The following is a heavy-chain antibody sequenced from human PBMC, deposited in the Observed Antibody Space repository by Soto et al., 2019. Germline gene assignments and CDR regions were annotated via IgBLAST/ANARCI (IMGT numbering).Heavy chain of an antibody. J-gene: IGHJ1*01. CDR2: IYYSGST. CDR3: ARSSVAGAGYFQH. D-gene: IGHD6-19*01. V-gene: IGHV4-31*03. Sequence: QVQLQESGPGLVKPSQTLSLTCTVSGGSVSGGVCYWNWIRQHPEKGLEWIGYIYYSGSTYYNPSLRSRVTISADTSKNQFSLKLSSVTVADTAVYYCARSSVAGAGYFQHWGQGTQVIVSS. CDR1: GGSVSGGVCY.